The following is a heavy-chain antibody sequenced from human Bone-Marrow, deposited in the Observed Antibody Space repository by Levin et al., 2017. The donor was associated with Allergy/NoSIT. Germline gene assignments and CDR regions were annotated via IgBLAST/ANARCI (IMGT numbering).Heavy chain of an antibody. CDR3: AKEMSAFDV. V-gene: IGHV3-30*18. CDR2: ISYNGAEE. Sequence: QPSETLSLTCAASGFSFSNYVIHWVRQAPGKGLEWVAGISYNGAEEYYSDSVKGRFTISRDNSKNTVLLQMRSLRTEDTAVYYCAKEMSAFDVWGQGTMVTVSS. CDR1: GFSFSNYV. J-gene: IGHJ3*01.